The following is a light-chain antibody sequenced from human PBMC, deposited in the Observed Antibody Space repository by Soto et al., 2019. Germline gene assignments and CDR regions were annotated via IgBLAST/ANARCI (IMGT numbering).Light chain of an antibody. Sequence: EVVLTQSPGTLSLSPGERATLSCRASQSVSSTYLAWYQQKPGQAPRLLIYGASSRATGIPDRFSGSGSGTDFTLTISTLEPEDFAVYYCQQYRTFGQGTKV. CDR3: QQYRT. CDR1: QSVSSTY. CDR2: GAS. V-gene: IGKV3-20*01. J-gene: IGKJ1*01.